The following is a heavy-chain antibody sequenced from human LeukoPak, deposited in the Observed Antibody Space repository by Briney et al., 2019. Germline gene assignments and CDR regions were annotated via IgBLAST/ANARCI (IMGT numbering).Heavy chain of an antibody. Sequence: GGSLRLSCAASGFTFSSYSMNWVRQAPGKGLEWVSSISSSSSYIYYADSVKGRFTISRDNAKNSLYLHLNSLRAEDTAVYYCARERYNWNYAFDYWGQGTLVTVSS. CDR1: GFTFSSYS. D-gene: IGHD1-7*01. V-gene: IGHV3-21*01. CDR3: ARERYNWNYAFDY. J-gene: IGHJ4*02. CDR2: ISSSSSYI.